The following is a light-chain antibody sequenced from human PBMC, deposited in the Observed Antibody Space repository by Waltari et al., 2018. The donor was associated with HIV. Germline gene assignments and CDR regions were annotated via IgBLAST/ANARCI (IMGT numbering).Light chain of an antibody. CDR2: GAS. V-gene: IGKV1-27*01. CDR1: QAIDNH. Sequence: DIQVTQSPSSLSASVGDRVTITCRAIQAIDNHLAWYQQKPGNVPKVLIYGASTLQSGVPSRFSGSGSGTDFTLTISNLQPEDIATYYCQKYDTAPITFGQGTRLEIK. CDR3: QKYDTAPIT. J-gene: IGKJ5*01.